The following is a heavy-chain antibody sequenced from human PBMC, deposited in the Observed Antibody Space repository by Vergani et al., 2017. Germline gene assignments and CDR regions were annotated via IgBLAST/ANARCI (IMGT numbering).Heavy chain of an antibody. CDR1: GYTFTSYY. J-gene: IGHJ4*02. CDR3: ARDLWFVKLQPYYFDY. CDR2: INPSGGST. V-gene: IGHV1-46*01. D-gene: IGHD3-10*01. Sequence: QVQLMQFGAEVKKPGASVKVPCKAFGYTFTSYYMHWVRQPPGQGLEWMGIINPSGGSTSYAQKFQGRVTMTRATTTSTVYMELSSLRTEGTAVYYCARDLWFVKLQPYYFDYWGQGTLVTVSS.